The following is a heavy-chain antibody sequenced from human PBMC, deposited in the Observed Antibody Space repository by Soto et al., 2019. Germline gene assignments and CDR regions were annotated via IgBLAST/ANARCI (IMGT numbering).Heavy chain of an antibody. CDR3: ARDCTGGSCFCIY. D-gene: IGHD2-15*01. V-gene: IGHV1-3*01. J-gene: IGHJ4*02. Sequence: EASVKVSCKASGYTFTSYAMHWVRQAPGQRLEWMGWINAGNGNTKYSQKFQGRVTITRDTSASTAYMELSSLTSDDTAVYYCARDCTGGSCFCIYWGQGTLVTVSS. CDR1: GYTFTSYA. CDR2: INAGNGNT.